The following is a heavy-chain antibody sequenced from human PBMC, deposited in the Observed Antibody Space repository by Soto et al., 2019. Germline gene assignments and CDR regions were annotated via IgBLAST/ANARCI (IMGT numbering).Heavy chain of an antibody. Sequence: EVQLVESGGGSVQPGGSLRLSCAASGFTFSPYWMHWVRQAPGMGLVWVSRINHDGSDTIYADSVRGRFTISRDNAKNTVYLQMNSLTVEDTAVYYCVREVSRDDKSHSRGWFDPWGQGTLVTVSS. CDR2: INHDGSDT. CDR3: VREVSRDDKSHSRGWFDP. D-gene: IGHD3-22*01. J-gene: IGHJ5*02. V-gene: IGHV3-74*01. CDR1: GFTFSPYW.